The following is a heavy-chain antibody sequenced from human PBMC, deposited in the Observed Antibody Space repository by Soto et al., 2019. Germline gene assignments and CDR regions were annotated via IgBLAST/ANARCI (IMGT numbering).Heavy chain of an antibody. CDR3: ARDRMYYDILTGYPVYYYGMDV. CDR2: IVVGSGNT. Sequence: ASVKVSCKASGFTFTSSAVQWVRQARGQRLEWIGWIVVGSGNTNYAQKFQERVTITRDMSTSTAYMDLSSLRSEDTAVYYCARDRMYYDILTGYPVYYYGMDVWGQGTTVTVSS. V-gene: IGHV1-58*01. D-gene: IGHD3-9*01. J-gene: IGHJ6*02. CDR1: GFTFTSSA.